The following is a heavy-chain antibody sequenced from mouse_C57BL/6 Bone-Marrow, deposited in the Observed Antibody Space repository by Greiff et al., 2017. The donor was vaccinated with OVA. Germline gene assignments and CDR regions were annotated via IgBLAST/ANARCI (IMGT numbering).Heavy chain of an antibody. V-gene: IGHV1-81*01. CDR3: AREGYYGSSVAY. CDR1: GYTFTSYG. Sequence: VQLVESGAELARPGASVKLSCKASGYTFTSYGISWVKQRTGQGLEWIGEIYPRSGNTYYNEKFKGKATLTADKSSSTAYMELRSLTSEDSAVYFCAREGYYGSSVAYWGQGTLVTVSA. D-gene: IGHD1-1*01. J-gene: IGHJ3*01. CDR2: IYPRSGNT.